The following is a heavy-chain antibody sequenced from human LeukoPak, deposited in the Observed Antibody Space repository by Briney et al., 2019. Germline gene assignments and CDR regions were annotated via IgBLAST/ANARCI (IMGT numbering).Heavy chain of an antibody. V-gene: IGHV4-34*01. J-gene: IGHJ5*02. Sequence: GSLRLSCAASGFTFSDYYMSWIRQPPGKGLEWIGEINHSGSTNYNPSLKSRVTISVDTSKNQFSLKLSSVTAADTAVYYCARNRYDILTGSADDQNWFDPWGQGTLVTVSS. CDR1: GFTFSDYY. D-gene: IGHD3-9*01. CDR3: ARNRYDILTGSADDQNWFDP. CDR2: INHSGST.